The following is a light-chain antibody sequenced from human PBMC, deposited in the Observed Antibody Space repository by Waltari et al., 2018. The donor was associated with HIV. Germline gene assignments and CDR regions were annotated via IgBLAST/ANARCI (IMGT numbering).Light chain of an antibody. CDR1: TSHIETNY. V-gene: IGLV1-51*02. CDR3: GTWDSSLNTPV. Sequence: QPVLTQPPSVSAAPGRSVTITCSGSTSHIETNYVSWYQQLPGTAPKLLIYKNNRRPSWIPERFSGSKSTTSATLGITGLQTGDEAEYCCGTWDSSLNTPVFGGGSRLTVL. J-gene: IGLJ2*01. CDR2: KNN.